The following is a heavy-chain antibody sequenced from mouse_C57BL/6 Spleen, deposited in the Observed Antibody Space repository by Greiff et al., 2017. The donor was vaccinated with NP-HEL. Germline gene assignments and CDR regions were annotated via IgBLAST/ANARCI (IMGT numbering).Heavy chain of an antibody. D-gene: IGHD2-4*01. V-gene: IGHV2-2*01. Sequence: VQLQQSGPGLVQPSQSLSITCTVSGFSLTSYGVHWVRQSPGKGLEWLGVIWSGGSTDSNAAFISRLSISKDNSKSQVFFKMNSLQADDTAIYYCARNYDSAFDYWGQGTTLTVSS. CDR1: GFSLTSYG. CDR3: ARNYDSAFDY. J-gene: IGHJ2*01. CDR2: IWSGGST.